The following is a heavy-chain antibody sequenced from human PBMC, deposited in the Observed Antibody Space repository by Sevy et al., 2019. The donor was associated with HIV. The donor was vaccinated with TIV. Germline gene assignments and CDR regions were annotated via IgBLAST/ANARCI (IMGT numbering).Heavy chain of an antibody. CDR3: ARATGVGYDSSGYSDY. Sequence: SETLSLTCAVYGGSFSGYYWSWIRQPPGKGLEWIGEINHSGSTNYNPSLKSRVTISVDTSKNQFSLKLSSVTAADTAVYYCARATGVGYDSSGYSDYWGQRTLVTVSS. V-gene: IGHV4-34*01. D-gene: IGHD3-22*01. J-gene: IGHJ4*02. CDR2: INHSGST. CDR1: GGSFSGYY.